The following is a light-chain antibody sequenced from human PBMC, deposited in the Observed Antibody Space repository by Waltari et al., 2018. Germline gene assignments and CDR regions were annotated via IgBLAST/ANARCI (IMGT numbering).Light chain of an antibody. Sequence: QLVLTQSPSVSASLGASVKLTCTLSSGHSSNVIAGPPQQPGKGPRYLMKVNSAGSHSKGDEIPDRFSGSSSGPERYLTISSLQSDDEADYYCQTGGHGTWVFGGGTKLTVL. J-gene: IGLJ3*02. CDR2: VNSAGSH. V-gene: IGLV4-69*01. CDR3: QTGGHGTWV. CDR1: SGHSSNV.